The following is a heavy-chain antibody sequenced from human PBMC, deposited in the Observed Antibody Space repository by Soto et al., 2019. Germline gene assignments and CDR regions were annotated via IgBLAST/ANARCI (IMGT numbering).Heavy chain of an antibody. D-gene: IGHD2-15*01. CDR1: GFTFSSYG. CDR3: AKDWNNCSGGSCYSIYYYYYMDV. V-gene: IGHV3-30*18. Sequence: ESGGGVVQPGRSLRLSCAASGFTFSSYGMHWVRQAPGKGLEWVAVISYDGSNKYYADSVKGRFTISRDNSKNTLYLQMNSLRAEDTAVYYCAKDWNNCSGGSCYSIYYYYYMDVWGKGTTVTVSS. CDR2: ISYDGSNK. J-gene: IGHJ6*03.